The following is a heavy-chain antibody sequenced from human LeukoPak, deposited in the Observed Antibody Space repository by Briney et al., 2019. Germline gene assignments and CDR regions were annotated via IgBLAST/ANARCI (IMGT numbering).Heavy chain of an antibody. D-gene: IGHD1-26*01. Sequence: GGSLRLSCAASGFTFSSYGMHWVRQAPGKRLEWVAVIWYDGSNKYYADSVKGRFTISRDNSKNTLYLQMNSLRAEDTAVYYCARDYLVGATRRFDYWGQGTLVTVSS. CDR2: IWYDGSNK. J-gene: IGHJ4*02. CDR1: GFTFSSYG. CDR3: ARDYLVGATRRFDY. V-gene: IGHV3-33*08.